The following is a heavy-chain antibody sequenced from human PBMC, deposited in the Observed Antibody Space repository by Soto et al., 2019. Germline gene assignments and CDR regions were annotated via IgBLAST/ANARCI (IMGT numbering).Heavy chain of an antibody. CDR2: ISYDGSNK. CDR3: AKESAYVCSSTSCHYYMDV. D-gene: IGHD2-2*01. V-gene: IGHV3-30*18. CDR1: GFTFSSYG. Sequence: QVQLVESGGGVVQPGRSLRLSCAASGFTFSSYGMHWVRQAPGKGLEWVAVISYDGSNKYYADSVKGRFTISRDNSKNTLYLQMNSLRAEDTAVYYCAKESAYVCSSTSCHYYMDVWGKGTTVTVSS. J-gene: IGHJ6*03.